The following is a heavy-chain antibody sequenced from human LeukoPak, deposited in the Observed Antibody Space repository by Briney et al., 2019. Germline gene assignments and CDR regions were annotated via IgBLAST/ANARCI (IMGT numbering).Heavy chain of an antibody. V-gene: IGHV4-34*01. D-gene: IGHD3-10*01. Sequence: SETLSLTCAVYGGSFSIYYWSWIRHPPGKGLEWIGEINHSGSTNYNPSLKSRVTISVDTSKNQFSLKLSSVTAADTAVYYCAGLDSALALLDVWGKGTTVTVSS. CDR1: GGSFSIYY. J-gene: IGHJ6*04. CDR2: INHSGST. CDR3: AGLDSALALLDV.